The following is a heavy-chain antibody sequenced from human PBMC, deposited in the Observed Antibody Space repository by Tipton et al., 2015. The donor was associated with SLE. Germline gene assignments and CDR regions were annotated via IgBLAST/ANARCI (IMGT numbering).Heavy chain of an antibody. Sequence: QSGPEVKKPGASVKVSCKASGYSFTSHDINWVRQATGQGLEWMGWMNPNSGNTGYAQKFQGRVTMTRDTSISTAYMELTSLRSEDTAVYYCARGQEDYSWGNYRCYYYVMDVWGQGTTVIVSS. CDR3: ARGQEDYSWGNYRCYYYVMDV. D-gene: IGHD3-16*02. J-gene: IGHJ6*02. CDR1: GYSFTSHD. CDR2: MNPNSGNT. V-gene: IGHV1-8*01.